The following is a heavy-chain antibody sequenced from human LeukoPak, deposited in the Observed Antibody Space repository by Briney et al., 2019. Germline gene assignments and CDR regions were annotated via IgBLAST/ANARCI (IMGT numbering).Heavy chain of an antibody. CDR1: GFTFSSYA. D-gene: IGHD6-13*01. Sequence: GGSLRLSCAASGFTFSSYAMSWVRRAPGKGLEFVSSITGSGGSTYYTDSVKGRFTISRDNSKNTLYLQMNSLRAEDTAVYYCAKRPGIAAANWFDPWGQGTLVTVSS. V-gene: IGHV3-23*01. CDR2: ITGSGGST. CDR3: AKRPGIAAANWFDP. J-gene: IGHJ5*02.